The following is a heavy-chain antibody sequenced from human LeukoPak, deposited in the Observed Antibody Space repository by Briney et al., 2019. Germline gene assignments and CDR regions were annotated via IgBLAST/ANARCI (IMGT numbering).Heavy chain of an antibody. Sequence: SETLSLTCAVSGTSFSSYYWSWIRQPPGKGLEWIGEVNHSGYTNDNPSLKSRVTISVDTSKNQFSLRLRSVTAADTGVYFCARMTTGHDFSGQGTLVTVSS. D-gene: IGHD4-17*01. CDR2: VNHSGYT. CDR3: ARMTTGHDF. V-gene: IGHV4-34*01. CDR1: GTSFSSYY. J-gene: IGHJ4*02.